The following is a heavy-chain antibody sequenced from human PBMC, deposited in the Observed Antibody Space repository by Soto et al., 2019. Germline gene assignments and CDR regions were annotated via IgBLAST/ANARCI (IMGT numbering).Heavy chain of an antibody. Sequence: EVQLVESGGGLIQPGGSLKLSCAASGFTVGNNYMSWVRQAPGKGLEWVSLIYSTGTTKYADSVKRRFTVSRDNAKNTLYLQMNRLRAEDTAVYYCAKDGRGSGSHYNSFGYWGQGTLVTVSS. V-gene: IGHV3-53*01. CDR2: IYSTGTT. D-gene: IGHD3-10*01. CDR1: GFTVGNNY. CDR3: AKDGRGSGSHYNSFGY. J-gene: IGHJ4*02.